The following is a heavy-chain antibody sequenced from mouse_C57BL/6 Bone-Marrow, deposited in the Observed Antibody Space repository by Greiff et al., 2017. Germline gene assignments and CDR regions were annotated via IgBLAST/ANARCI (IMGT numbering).Heavy chain of an antibody. Sequence: QVQLKQPGAELVRPGTSVKLSCKASGYTFTSYWMHWVKQRPGQGLEWIGVIDPSDSYTNYNQKFKGKATLTVYTSSSAAYMQLSSLSSEDSAVYYCARNLGPWLAYWGQGTLVTVSA. CDR2: IDPSDSYT. D-gene: IGHD4-1*01. CDR3: ARNLGPWLAY. CDR1: GYTFTSYW. J-gene: IGHJ3*01. V-gene: IGHV1-59*01.